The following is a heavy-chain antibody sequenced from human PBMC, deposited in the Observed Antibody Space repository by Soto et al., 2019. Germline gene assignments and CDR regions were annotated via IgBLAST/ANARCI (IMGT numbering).Heavy chain of an antibody. Sequence: SETLSLTCTVSGGSISSYYWSWIRQPPGKGLEWIGYIYYSGSTNYNPSLKSRVTISVDTSKNQFSLKLSSVTAADTAVYYCARGRDTYYDFWIGYYPVWFDPWGQGTLVTVSS. CDR1: GGSISSYY. D-gene: IGHD3-3*01. V-gene: IGHV4-59*01. J-gene: IGHJ5*02. CDR3: ARGRDTYYDFWIGYYPVWFDP. CDR2: IYYSGST.